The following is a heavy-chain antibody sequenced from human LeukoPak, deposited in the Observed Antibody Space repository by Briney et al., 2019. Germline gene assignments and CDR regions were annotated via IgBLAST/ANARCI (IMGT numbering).Heavy chain of an antibody. CDR1: GFTFSNYA. D-gene: IGHD2-21*02. CDR2: ISGSGYTT. CDR3: ARACGGDCYSEGRGDFDY. Sequence: GGSLRLSCAASGFTFSNYAMTWVHQAPGKGLEWVSAISGSGYTTYYADSVKGRFTISRDNSKNTLYLQMNSLRAEDTAVYYCARACGGDCYSEGRGDFDYWGQGTLVTVSS. J-gene: IGHJ4*02. V-gene: IGHV3-23*01.